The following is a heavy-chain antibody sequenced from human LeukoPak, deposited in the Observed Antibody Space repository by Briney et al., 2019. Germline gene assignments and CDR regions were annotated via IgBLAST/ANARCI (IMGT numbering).Heavy chain of an antibody. CDR2: ISGSGGST. Sequence: PGGSLRLSCAASGFTFSSYAISWVRQAPGKGLECVSVISGSGGSTYYADSVKGRFTISRDNAKNSLYLQMNSLRAEDTAVYYCARDCMVRGVMCAFDIWGQGTMVTVSS. D-gene: IGHD3-10*01. J-gene: IGHJ3*02. CDR1: GFTFSSYA. V-gene: IGHV3-23*01. CDR3: ARDCMVRGVMCAFDI.